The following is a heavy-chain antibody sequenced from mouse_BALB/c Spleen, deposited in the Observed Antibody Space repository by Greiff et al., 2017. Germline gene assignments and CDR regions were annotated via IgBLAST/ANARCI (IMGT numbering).Heavy chain of an antibody. Sequence: EVKVVESGAELVKPGASVKLSCTASGFNIKDTYMHWVKQRPEQGLEWIGRIDPANGNTKYDPKFQGKATITADTSSNTAYLQLSSLTSEDTAVYYCARRREDGDYYAMDYWGQGTSVTVSS. CDR3: ARRREDGDYYAMDY. V-gene: IGHV14-3*02. CDR2: IDPANGNT. J-gene: IGHJ4*01. CDR1: GFNIKDTY.